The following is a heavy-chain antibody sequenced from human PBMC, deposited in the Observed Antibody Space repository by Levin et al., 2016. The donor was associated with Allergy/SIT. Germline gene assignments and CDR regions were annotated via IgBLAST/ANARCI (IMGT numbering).Heavy chain of an antibody. CDR1: GFTFSSYS. J-gene: IGHJ4*02. CDR2: ISSSSSYI. Sequence: GESLKISCAASGFTFSSYSMNWVRQAPGKGLEWVSSISSSSSYIYYADSVKGRFTISRDNAKNSLYLQMNSLRAEDTAVYYCARSFTTWHFDYWGQGTLVTVSS. D-gene: IGHD3-22*01. CDR3: ARSFTTWHFDY. V-gene: IGHV3-21*01.